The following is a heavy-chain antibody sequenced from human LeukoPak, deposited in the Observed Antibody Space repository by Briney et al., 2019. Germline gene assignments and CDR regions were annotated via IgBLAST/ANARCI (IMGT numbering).Heavy chain of an antibody. Sequence: GGSLRLSCVASGFTFSNYNMNWVRQAPVKGLEWVSSISSSSSYIYYADSVKGRFTISRDNAKNSLYLQMNSLRAEDTAVYYCARGARYYGSGSKDVWGQGTTVTVSS. D-gene: IGHD3-10*01. CDR2: ISSSSSYI. V-gene: IGHV3-21*01. CDR3: ARGARYYGSGSKDV. CDR1: GFTFSNYN. J-gene: IGHJ6*02.